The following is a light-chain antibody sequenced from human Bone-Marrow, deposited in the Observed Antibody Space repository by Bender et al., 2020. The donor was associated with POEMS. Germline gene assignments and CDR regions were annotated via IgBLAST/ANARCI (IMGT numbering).Light chain of an antibody. Sequence: QSALTQPASVSGSPGQSITISCTGTSGDVGGYNYVSWYQQYPGKAPKLMIYDVSNRPSGVSNRFSGSKSGNTASLTISGLQAEDEADYYCSSYTSSSTLCVFGTGTKVTVL. CDR2: DVS. V-gene: IGLV2-14*01. CDR3: SSYTSSSTLCV. CDR1: SGDVGGYNY. J-gene: IGLJ1*01.